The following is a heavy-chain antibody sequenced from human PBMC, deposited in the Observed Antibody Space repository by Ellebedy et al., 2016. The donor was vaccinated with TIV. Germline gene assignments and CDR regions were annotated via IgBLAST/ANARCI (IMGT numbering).Heavy chain of an antibody. CDR3: ARGSSDCSSASCPFDY. D-gene: IGHD2-2*01. Sequence: SVKVSXXASGGTFSSSSISWVRQAPGQGLEWMGGINPIFGTANYAQSFQGRVTITADESTSTAYMELSSLRSEDTAMYYCARGSSDCSSASCPFDYWGQGTLVTVSS. CDR2: INPIFGTA. J-gene: IGHJ4*02. V-gene: IGHV1-69*13. CDR1: GGTFSSSS.